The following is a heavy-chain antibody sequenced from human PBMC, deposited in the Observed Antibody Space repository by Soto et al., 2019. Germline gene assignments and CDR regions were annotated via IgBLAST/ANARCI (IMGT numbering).Heavy chain of an antibody. CDR3: ARVGEDGDYVRWMGGPGYYYYMDV. J-gene: IGHJ6*03. CDR2: IWYDGSNK. CDR1: GFTFSSYG. Sequence: QVQLVESGGGVVQPGRSLRLSCAASGFTFSSYGMHWVRQAPGKGLEWVAVIWYDGSNKYYADSVTGRFTISRDNSKNTLYLQMNSLRAEDTAVYYCARVGEDGDYVRWMGGPGYYYYMDVWGKGTTVTVSS. D-gene: IGHD4-17*01. V-gene: IGHV3-33*01.